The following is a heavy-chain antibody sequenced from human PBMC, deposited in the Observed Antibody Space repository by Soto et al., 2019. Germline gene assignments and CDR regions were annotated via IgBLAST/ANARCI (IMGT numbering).Heavy chain of an antibody. Sequence: GESLKISCKGSGYTFMFYWIAWVRQMPGKGLEWMGIIYPGDSDTKYSPSFQGQVTITVDKSISTAYLQWSSLQASDTAIYYCARRSAQYYDDARAYYYYWGQGTLVTVSS. CDR2: IYPGDSDT. V-gene: IGHV5-51*03. CDR3: ARRSAQYYDDARAYYYY. CDR1: GYTFMFYW. D-gene: IGHD3-22*01. J-gene: IGHJ4*02.